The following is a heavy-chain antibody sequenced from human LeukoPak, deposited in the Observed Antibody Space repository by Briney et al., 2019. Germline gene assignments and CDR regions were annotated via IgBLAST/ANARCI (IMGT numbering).Heavy chain of an antibody. J-gene: IGHJ6*03. CDR3: ARHHIQGYYYYYYMDV. CDR1: GGSISSYY. Sequence: SETLSLTCTVSGGSISSYYWSWIRQPPGKGLEWIGYIYYSGSTNYNPSLKSRVTISVDTSKNQFSLKLSSVTAADTAVYYCARHHIQGYYYYYYMDVWGKGTTVTISS. V-gene: IGHV4-59*08. CDR2: IYYSGST. D-gene: IGHD2-21*01.